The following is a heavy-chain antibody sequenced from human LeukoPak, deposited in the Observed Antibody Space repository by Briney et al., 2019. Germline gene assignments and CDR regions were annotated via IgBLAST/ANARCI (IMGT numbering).Heavy chain of an antibody. CDR2: IRSDGGEE. CDR1: GFDLNNYA. D-gene: IGHD4-23*01. J-gene: IGHJ4*02. V-gene: IGHV3-30*02. Sequence: GGSLRLSCAASGFDLNNYAMHWVRQAPGKGLEWVSFIRSDGGEEYYADSVKGRFTISRDNSKSTLYLQMNSLRLEDTATYYCAKDQAGGWGQGTLVTVSS. CDR3: AKDQAGG.